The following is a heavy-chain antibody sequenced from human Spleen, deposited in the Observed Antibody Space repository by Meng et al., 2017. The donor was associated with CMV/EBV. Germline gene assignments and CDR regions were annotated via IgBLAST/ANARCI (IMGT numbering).Heavy chain of an antibody. Sequence: GESLKISCAASGFTFNNYAMHWVRQSPGKGLEWVSSISSSSTYIYYTGSLKGRFTISRDNAKNSLFLQMNSLRADDTALYYCVRENVGAGTVGFDFWGQGTLVTVSS. CDR3: VRENVGAGTVGFDF. J-gene: IGHJ4*02. CDR1: GFTFNNYA. V-gene: IGHV3-21*01. CDR2: ISSSSTYI. D-gene: IGHD6-13*01.